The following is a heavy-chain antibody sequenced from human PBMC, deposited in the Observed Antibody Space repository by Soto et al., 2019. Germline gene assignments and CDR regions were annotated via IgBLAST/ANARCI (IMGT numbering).Heavy chain of an antibody. V-gene: IGHV3-23*01. J-gene: IGHJ3*01. Sequence: EVQLLESGGGLVQPGGSLRLACAASGFTFNNYGMNWVRQAPGRGLEWVSIISPNGESTYYADSVKGRFTISRDNSQNTMFLHMNSLRAEDTAIYFCAKVRLTDYLRYAPHLWGQGTLVTVSS. CDR2: ISPNGEST. CDR1: GFTFNNYG. D-gene: IGHD2-8*01. CDR3: AKVRLTDYLRYAPHL.